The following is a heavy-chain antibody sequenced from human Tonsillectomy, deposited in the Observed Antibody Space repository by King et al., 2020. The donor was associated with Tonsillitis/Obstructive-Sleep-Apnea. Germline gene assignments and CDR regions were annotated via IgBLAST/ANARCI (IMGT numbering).Heavy chain of an antibody. J-gene: IGHJ2*01. CDR3: AKDERSYYWYFDL. D-gene: IGHD3-10*01. V-gene: IGHV3-33*06. CDR1: GFTFSNYG. Sequence: VQLVESGGGVVQPGRSLRLSCAASGFTFSNYGMHWVRQAPGKGLEWVEIIWYDGSNKYYADSVKGRFTISRDNSKNTLYLQMNSLRAEDTAVYYCAKDERSYYWYFDLWGRGTLVTVSS. CDR2: IWYDGSNK.